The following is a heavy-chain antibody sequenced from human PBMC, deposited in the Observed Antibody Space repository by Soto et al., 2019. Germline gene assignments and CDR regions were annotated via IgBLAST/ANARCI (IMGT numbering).Heavy chain of an antibody. D-gene: IGHD5-12*01. J-gene: IGHJ6*02. CDR2: VWYDGGNK. Sequence: QVQLVESGGGVVQPGRSLRLSCAASGFTFSSYGMHWVRQAPGKGLEWVALVWYDGGNKYYADFVKGRFTLSRDNSKNTLYLKMNSLRDEDTAVYYCVRAAGYSGNDYVYYYGMDVWGQGTTVTVSS. CDR1: GFTFSSYG. CDR3: VRAAGYSGNDYVYYYGMDV. V-gene: IGHV3-33*01.